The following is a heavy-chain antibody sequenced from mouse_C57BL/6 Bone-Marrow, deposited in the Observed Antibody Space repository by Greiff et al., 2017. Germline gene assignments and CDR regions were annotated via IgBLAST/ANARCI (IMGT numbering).Heavy chain of an antibody. CDR2: FSSGSSTI. CDR3: ARGDYADEGAWFAY. CDR1: GFTFSDYG. Sequence: EVQGVESGGGLVKPGGSLKLSCAASGFTFSDYGMHWVRQAPEKGLKGVAYFSSGSSTIYYTDTVKGRFTISRANAKNTLFLQMTSLRSEDTAMYYCARGDYADEGAWFAYWGQGTLVTVSA. D-gene: IGHD2-13*01. V-gene: IGHV5-17*01. J-gene: IGHJ3*01.